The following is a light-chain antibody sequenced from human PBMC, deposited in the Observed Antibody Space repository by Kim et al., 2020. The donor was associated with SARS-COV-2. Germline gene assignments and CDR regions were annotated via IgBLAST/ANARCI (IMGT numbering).Light chain of an antibody. V-gene: IGLV2-23*02. CDR3: CSYAGGATYVI. J-gene: IGLJ2*01. Sequence: QSLPITCPVTTAAVGNYTLVSWYQQHPRKAPHLIIYEVAKRPSGFSNRFSGSKSGNTASLTISGLQAEDEAIYHCCSYAGGATYVIFGGGTQLTVL. CDR1: TAAVGNYTL. CDR2: EVA.